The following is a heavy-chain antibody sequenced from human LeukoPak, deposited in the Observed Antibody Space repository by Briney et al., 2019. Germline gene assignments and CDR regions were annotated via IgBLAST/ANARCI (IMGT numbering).Heavy chain of an antibody. CDR3: ARTITFGGVGPTYYFDY. V-gene: IGHV4-31*03. CDR2: IYYSGST. Sequence: SQTLSLTCTVSGGSTSSGGYYWSWIRQHPGKGLEWIGYIYYSGSTYYNPSLKSRVTISVDTSKNQFSLKLSSVTAADTAVYYCARTITFGGVGPTYYFDYWGQGTLVTVSS. J-gene: IGHJ4*02. CDR1: GGSTSSGGYY. D-gene: IGHD3-16*01.